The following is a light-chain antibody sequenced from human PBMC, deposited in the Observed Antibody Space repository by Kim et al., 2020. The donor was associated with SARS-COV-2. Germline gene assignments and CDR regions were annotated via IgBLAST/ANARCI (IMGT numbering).Light chain of an antibody. V-gene: IGLV1-47*01. Sequence: HGQRVTISCSGSSSNIGSNYVYWYQQLPGTAPKLLNYRKNQRPSGVPDRFSGSKSGTSASLAISGLRSEDEADYYCAAWDDSFWVFGGGTQLTVL. CDR1: SSNIGSNY. CDR3: AAWDDSFWV. CDR2: RKN. J-gene: IGLJ3*02.